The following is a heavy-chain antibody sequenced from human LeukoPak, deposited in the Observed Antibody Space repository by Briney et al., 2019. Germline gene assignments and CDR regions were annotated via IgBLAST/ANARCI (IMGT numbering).Heavy chain of an antibody. Sequence: GESLKISCKGSGYSFNNYWIGWVRQMPGKGLEWMGIIFPGDSDTKYSPSFQGHVTISVDKSISTAYLQWSSLKASDTATYYCAREDSGGWRYFDSWGQGTLVTVSS. CDR3: AREDSGGWRYFDS. J-gene: IGHJ4*02. V-gene: IGHV5-51*01. CDR1: GYSFNNYW. D-gene: IGHD6-25*01. CDR2: IFPGDSDT.